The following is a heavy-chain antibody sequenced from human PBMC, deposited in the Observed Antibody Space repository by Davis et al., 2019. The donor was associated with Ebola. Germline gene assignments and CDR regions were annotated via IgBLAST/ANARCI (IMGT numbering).Heavy chain of an antibody. CDR3: ARAFERRIQLDY. Sequence: PSETLSLTCTVSGGSISSSSYYWGWIRQPPGKGLEWIGSMYHSGSTYYNPSLKSRVTISVDTSKNQFSLKLRAVTAADTAVYYCARAFERRIQLDYWGHGTLVTVSS. CDR1: GGSISSSSYY. J-gene: IGHJ4*01. D-gene: IGHD5-18*01. V-gene: IGHV4-39*01. CDR2: MYHSGST.